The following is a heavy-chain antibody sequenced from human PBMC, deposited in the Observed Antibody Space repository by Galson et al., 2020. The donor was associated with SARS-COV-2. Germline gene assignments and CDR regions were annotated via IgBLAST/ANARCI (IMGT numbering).Heavy chain of an antibody. CDR2: IYYTGNT. CDR1: GGSISSSNYY. CDR3: ASLEWLVYWVGP. Sequence: SETLSLTCTVSGGSISSSNYYWGWIRQPPGKGLEWIGSIYYTGNTYYNPSLKSRVVISGDTSKNQFSLRLRSVTAADTAVYYCASLEWLVYWVGPWGQGTLVTVSA. V-gene: IGHV4-39*01. D-gene: IGHD3-3*01. J-gene: IGHJ5*02.